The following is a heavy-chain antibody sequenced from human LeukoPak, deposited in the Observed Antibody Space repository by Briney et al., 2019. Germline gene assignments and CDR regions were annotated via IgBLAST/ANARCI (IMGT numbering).Heavy chain of an antibody. CDR2: INPSGGST. Sequence: ASVKVSCKASGYTFTNNYMHLVRQAPEQGPEWMGIINPSGGSTTYAQKFQGRVTMTRDTSTSTVYMTLSSLTSEDTAVYYCARAGYWAATGYATDWGQGSLVTVSS. J-gene: IGHJ4*02. D-gene: IGHD6-13*01. CDR1: GYTFTNNY. CDR3: ARAGYWAATGYATD. V-gene: IGHV1-46*03.